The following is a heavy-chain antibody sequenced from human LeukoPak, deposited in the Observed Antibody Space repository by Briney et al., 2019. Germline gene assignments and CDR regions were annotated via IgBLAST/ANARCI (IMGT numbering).Heavy chain of an antibody. Sequence: GSSVKVSCKPSGGPFTSYAISRVRQAPGQVLEWMGRIIPIFGIANYAQKFQGRVTITADKSTSTAYMELSSLRSEDTAVYYCAILQGYSSSSAWFDPWGQGTLVTVSS. CDR3: AILQGYSSSSAWFDP. D-gene: IGHD6-6*01. V-gene: IGHV1-69*04. CDR2: IIPIFGIA. CDR1: GGPFTSYA. J-gene: IGHJ5*02.